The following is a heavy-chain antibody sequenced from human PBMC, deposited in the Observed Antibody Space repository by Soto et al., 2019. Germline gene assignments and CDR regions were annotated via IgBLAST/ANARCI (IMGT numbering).Heavy chain of an antibody. CDR2: INPNTGNP. CDR3: ARDSASGGFDD. Sequence: QVQLVQSGSESMQPGASVKVSCKGSGYNFNSHSINWLPQAPGQGLEWIGWINPNTGNPTYEQGFTGRFVFYVATSVSTVYRQLFSLKADDSAVYYCARDSASGGFDDWGQGTLVTVSS. D-gene: IGHD1-26*01. V-gene: IGHV7-4-1*01. J-gene: IGHJ4*02. CDR1: GYNFNSHS.